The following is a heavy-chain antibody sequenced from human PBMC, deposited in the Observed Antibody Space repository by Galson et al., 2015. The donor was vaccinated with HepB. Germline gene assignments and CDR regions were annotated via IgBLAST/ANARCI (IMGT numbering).Heavy chain of an antibody. Sequence: SLRLSCAASGFTFSDYYMSWLRQAPGKGLEWASYISSSSSYTNYADSVKGRFTISRDNAKNSLYLQMNSLRAEDTAVYYCARGRGPMIVVVTHFDYWGQGTLVTVSS. CDR3: ARGRGPMIVVVTHFDY. V-gene: IGHV3-11*05. J-gene: IGHJ4*02. CDR1: GFTFSDYY. CDR2: ISSSSSYT. D-gene: IGHD3-22*01.